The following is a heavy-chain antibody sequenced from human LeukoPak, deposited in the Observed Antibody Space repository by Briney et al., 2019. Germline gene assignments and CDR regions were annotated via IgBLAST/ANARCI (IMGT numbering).Heavy chain of an antibody. CDR3: ARAPLHLAMYHYFDY. Sequence: PGGSLRLSCAASGFIFSSFGMHWVRQAPGKGLEWVSYISTSSSYIHYADSVSGRFTISRDNAKKSLFLQMNSLRAEDTAVYYCARAPLHLAMYHYFDYWGQGTLVTVSS. J-gene: IGHJ4*02. CDR2: ISTSSSYI. V-gene: IGHV3-21*01. CDR1: GFIFSSFG. D-gene: IGHD2-2*01.